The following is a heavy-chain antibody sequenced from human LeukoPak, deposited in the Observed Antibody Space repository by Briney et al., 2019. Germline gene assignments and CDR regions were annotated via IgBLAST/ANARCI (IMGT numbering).Heavy chain of an antibody. CDR3: ARDYYDSSGYYVGDY. Sequence: SETLSLTCAVSGGSISSGGYSWGWVRQPPGRGLEGLGYIYHSGSTYYNPSLKSRVPISVDRSKTQFSLKLSSVTAADTAVYYCARDYYDSSGYYVGDYWGQGTLVTVSS. CDR1: GGSISSGGYS. CDR2: IYHSGST. D-gene: IGHD3-22*01. J-gene: IGHJ4*02. V-gene: IGHV4-30-2*01.